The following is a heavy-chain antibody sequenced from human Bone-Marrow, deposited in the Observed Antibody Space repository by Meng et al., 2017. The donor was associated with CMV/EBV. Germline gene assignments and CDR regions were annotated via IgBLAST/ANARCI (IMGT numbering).Heavy chain of an antibody. J-gene: IGHJ4*02. CDR1: YPFGSIG. D-gene: IGHD2-21*02. Sequence: YPFGSIGISWVRQAPGQGLEWMGWISTDSGKAHYTQKLQDRVTMTTDTSMNTAYMELRSLRSDDTAVYYCARLKQCTRGDCFSVDYWGQGTLVTVSS. CDR3: ARLKQCTRGDCFSVDY. V-gene: IGHV1-18*01. CDR2: ISTDSGKA.